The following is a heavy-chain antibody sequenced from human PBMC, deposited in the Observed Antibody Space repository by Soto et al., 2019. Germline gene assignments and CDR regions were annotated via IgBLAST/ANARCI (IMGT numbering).Heavy chain of an antibody. V-gene: IGHV1-46*01. Sequence: ASVKVSCKASGDTFTSYYMHWVRQAPGQGLEWMGIINPSGGSTSYAQKFQGRVTMTRDTSTSKVYKELSSLRSEDTAVYYCASDFDVVVVICEPTSYGMDVWGQGTMVSVSS. CDR2: INPSGGST. J-gene: IGHJ6*02. D-gene: IGHD3-22*01. CDR3: ASDFDVVVVICEPTSYGMDV. CDR1: GDTFTSYY.